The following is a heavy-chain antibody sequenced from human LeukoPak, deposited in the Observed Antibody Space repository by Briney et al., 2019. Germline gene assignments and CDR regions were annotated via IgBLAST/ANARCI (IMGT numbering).Heavy chain of an antibody. CDR3: ARALGPFIVVVPAARGYFDY. J-gene: IGHJ4*02. CDR1: GGSFSGYY. D-gene: IGHD2-2*01. V-gene: IGHV4-34*01. CDR2: INHSGST. Sequence: SETLSLTCAVYGGSFSGYYWSWIRQPPGKGLEWTGEINHSGSTNYNPSLKSRVTISVDTSKNQFSLKLSSVTAADTAVYYCARALGPFIVVVPAARGYFDYWGQGTLVTVSS.